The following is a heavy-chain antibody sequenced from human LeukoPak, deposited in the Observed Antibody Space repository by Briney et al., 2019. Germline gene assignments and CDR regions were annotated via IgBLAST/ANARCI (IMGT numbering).Heavy chain of an antibody. CDR1: GLTFSSHA. Sequence: GGSLRLSCAASGLTFSSHAMSWVRQAAGKRLEWVSTISDSGVSTYYADSVKGRFTISRDDSKNTLYMQMNSLRAGDTAVYYCAKDLSSSGFRIDYWGQGTLVTVSS. CDR3: AKDLSSSGFRIDY. V-gene: IGHV3-23*01. J-gene: IGHJ4*02. D-gene: IGHD6-19*01. CDR2: ISDSGVST.